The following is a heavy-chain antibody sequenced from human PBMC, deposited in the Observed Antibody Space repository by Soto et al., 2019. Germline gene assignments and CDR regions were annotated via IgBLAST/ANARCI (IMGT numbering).Heavy chain of an antibody. CDR1: GFTVSSNY. CDR2: IYSGGST. D-gene: IGHD3-22*01. CDR3: ARATYYDSSGYSGGYYYYGMDV. J-gene: IGHJ6*02. V-gene: IGHV3-53*01. Sequence: GGSLRLSCAASGFTVSSNYMSWVRQAPGKGLEWVSVIYSGGSTYYADSVKGRFTISRDNSKNTLYLQMNSLRAEETAVYYCARATYYDSSGYSGGYYYYGMDVWGQGTTVTVSS.